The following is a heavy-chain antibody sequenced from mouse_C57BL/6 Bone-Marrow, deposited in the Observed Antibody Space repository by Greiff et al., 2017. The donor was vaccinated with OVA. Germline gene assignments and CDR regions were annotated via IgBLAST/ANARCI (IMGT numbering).Heavy chain of an antibody. Sequence: QVQLQQSGAELVKPGASVKMSCKASGYTFTSYWITWVKQRPGQGLEWIGDIYPGSGSTNYNEKFKSKATLTVDTSSSTAYMQLSSLTSEDAAVYYCARYGSSYGYWGQGTTLTVSS. CDR3: ARYGSSYGY. D-gene: IGHD1-1*01. CDR2: IYPGSGST. V-gene: IGHV1-55*01. J-gene: IGHJ2*01. CDR1: GYTFTSYW.